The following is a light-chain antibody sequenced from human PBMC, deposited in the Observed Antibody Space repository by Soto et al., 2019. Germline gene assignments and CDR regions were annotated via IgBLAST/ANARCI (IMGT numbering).Light chain of an antibody. Sequence: EIVLTQAPGTLSLSPGDTAALSCRASQSVSNRYLAWYQQKSGQAPRLLIYATSSRATDIPDRFIGYGSGTDCTLTISRREPEDFAVYYFQPYQSWPFEQGT. J-gene: IGKJ1*01. CDR2: ATS. CDR3: QPYQSWP. V-gene: IGKV3-20*01. CDR1: QSVSNRY.